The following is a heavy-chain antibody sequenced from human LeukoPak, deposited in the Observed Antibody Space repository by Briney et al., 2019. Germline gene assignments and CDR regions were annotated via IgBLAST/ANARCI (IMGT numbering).Heavy chain of an antibody. CDR3: AGGPWGSYDAFDI. Sequence: KPSETLSLTCAVYGGSFSGYYWSWIRQPPGKGLEWIGYIYHSGSTYYNPSLKSRVTISVDRSKNQFSLKLSSVTAADTAVYYCAGGPWGSYDAFDIWGQGTMVTVSS. CDR2: IYHSGST. V-gene: IGHV4-34*01. CDR1: GGSFSGYY. D-gene: IGHD3-16*01. J-gene: IGHJ3*02.